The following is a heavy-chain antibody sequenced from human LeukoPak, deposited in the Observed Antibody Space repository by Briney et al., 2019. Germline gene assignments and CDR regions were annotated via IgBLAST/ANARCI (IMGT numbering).Heavy chain of an antibody. CDR1: GGSIISDGYF. Sequence: SESLSLTCTVSGGSIISDGYFWSWIRQPPGKGLEWIGYISHSGSTYYNPSLKSRVTMSVDRSQNQFSLELSSVPAADTAVYYCARVALRDFWSWDFDYWGQGTLVTVSS. CDR3: ARVALRDFWSWDFDY. V-gene: IGHV4-30-2*01. D-gene: IGHD3-3*01. J-gene: IGHJ4*02. CDR2: ISHSGST.